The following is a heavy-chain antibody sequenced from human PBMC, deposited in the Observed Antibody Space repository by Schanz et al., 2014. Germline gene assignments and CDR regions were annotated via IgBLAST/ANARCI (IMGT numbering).Heavy chain of an antibody. J-gene: IGHJ4*02. CDR1: GFIFSAYT. D-gene: IGHD3-3*02. V-gene: IGHV3-9*01. CDR2: MSWNAGSL. Sequence: EVQLVESGGGLVKPGESLRLSCAASGFIFSAYTMNWVRQAPGKGLEWVSGMSWNAGSLGYEDSVKGRFTISRDNAKNAMYLQMNRLRADDKAVYYCFSMHYGNSVYWGQGTLVTVSS. CDR3: FSMHYGNSVY.